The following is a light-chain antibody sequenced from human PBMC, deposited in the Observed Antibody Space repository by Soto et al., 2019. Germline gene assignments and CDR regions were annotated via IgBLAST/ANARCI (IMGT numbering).Light chain of an antibody. J-gene: IGKJ1*01. CDR3: QQYGRSPLT. V-gene: IGKV3-20*01. CDR1: QSITNNY. Sequence: EIVLTQSPGTLSLSPGERATLSCRASQSITNNYLAWYQQKPGQAPRLLIFGASSRATGIPDRFSGSGSGTDFTLTISRLEPEDFAVYYCQQYGRSPLTFGQGTKVEIK. CDR2: GAS.